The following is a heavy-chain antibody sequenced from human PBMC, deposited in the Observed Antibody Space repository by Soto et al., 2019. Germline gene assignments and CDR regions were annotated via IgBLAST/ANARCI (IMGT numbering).Heavy chain of an antibody. CDR2: IYPTDSDT. CDR3: ARRSRDCFISNCPMYYFDF. CDR1: GYDFNSYW. Sequence: GESLKISCKASGYDFNSYWIGWVRQMPGEGLEWMGIIYPTDSDTRYSPSFQGQVVISADKSITTAYLKWTSLKASDTGIYYCARRSRDCFISNCPMYYFDFWGQGTLVTVSS. D-gene: IGHD1-1*01. V-gene: IGHV5-51*01. J-gene: IGHJ4*02.